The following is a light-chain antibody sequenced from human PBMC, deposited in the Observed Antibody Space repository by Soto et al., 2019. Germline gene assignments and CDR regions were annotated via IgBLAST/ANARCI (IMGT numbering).Light chain of an antibody. CDR1: QGVSRY. V-gene: IGKV3-20*01. CDR2: DAS. Sequence: EDGLTESPRTLALSPGERATLSCRASQGVSRYLALYQQKPGQAPRLLIYDASNRATGIPDRFSGSGSGTDFTLTISRLEPEDFAVYYCQQYGSSAWTFCQGTKVAIK. J-gene: IGKJ1*01. CDR3: QQYGSSAWT.